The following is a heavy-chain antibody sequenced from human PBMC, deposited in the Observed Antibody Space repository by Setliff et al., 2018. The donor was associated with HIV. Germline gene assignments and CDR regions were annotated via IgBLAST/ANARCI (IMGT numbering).Heavy chain of an antibody. CDR1: GGSISSYY. Sequence: ETLSLTCTVSGGSISSYYMTWVRQAPGKGLEWVSAIYSGGNIEDADPVKGRFTISRDNSKNTLYLQMNSLRADDTAVYYCAREASITMIVVVIREGFDYWGQGTLVTVSS. CDR3: AREASITMIVVVIREGFDY. V-gene: IGHV3-53*05. D-gene: IGHD3-22*01. CDR2: IYSGGNI. J-gene: IGHJ4*02.